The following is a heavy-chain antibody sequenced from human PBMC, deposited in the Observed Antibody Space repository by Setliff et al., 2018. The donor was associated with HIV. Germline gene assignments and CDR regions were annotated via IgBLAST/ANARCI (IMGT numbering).Heavy chain of an antibody. CDR1: GGSISSYF. CDR2: IYHYGSP. V-gene: IGHV4-59*01. CDR3: ARGGRSDGYHIAS. Sequence: PSETLSLTCTVSGGSISSYFWTWIRQSPEKGLEWIGCIYHYGSPNYNPSLQSRVTLSVDTSKNQFSLTLTSVTAADTAVYYCARGGRSDGYHIASWGQGILVTVSS. J-gene: IGHJ4*02. D-gene: IGHD2-15*01.